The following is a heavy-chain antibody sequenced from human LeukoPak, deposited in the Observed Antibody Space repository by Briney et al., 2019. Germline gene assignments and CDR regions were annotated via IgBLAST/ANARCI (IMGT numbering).Heavy chain of an antibody. CDR2: IPHSGTT. D-gene: IGHD6-19*01. CDR3: ARVGSGWSFAV. CDR1: GGSISSYY. Sequence: SETLSLTCTVSGGSISSYYWSWIRQPPAKGLEWSGPIPHSGTTSSNPSLKSRVTISVGPSKNQFSLKLSSVTAADTAMYYCARVGSGWSFAVWGQGTMVIVS. V-gene: IGHV4-59*08. J-gene: IGHJ3*01.